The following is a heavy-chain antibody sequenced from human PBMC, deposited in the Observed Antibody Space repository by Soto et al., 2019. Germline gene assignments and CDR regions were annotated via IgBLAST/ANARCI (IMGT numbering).Heavy chain of an antibody. CDR1: GGSITSSSYY. V-gene: IGHV4-39*07. Sequence: SETLSLTCTVSGGSITSSSYYWGWIRQPPGKGQEGIGEINHSGSTNYNPSLNSRVTISVDTSKNQFSLKLSSVTAADTAVYFCARGKGLTMLAVVQRYFDLWGRGTLVTVSS. D-gene: IGHD3-22*01. J-gene: IGHJ2*01. CDR3: ARGKGLTMLAVVQRYFDL. CDR2: INHSGST.